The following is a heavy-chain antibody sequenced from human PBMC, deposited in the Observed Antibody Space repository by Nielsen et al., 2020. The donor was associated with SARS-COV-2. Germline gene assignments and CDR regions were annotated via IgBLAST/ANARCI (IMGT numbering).Heavy chain of an antibody. D-gene: IGHD3-22*01. V-gene: IGHV3-30-3*01. CDR3: ASGEVVTPFDY. Sequence: GESLKISCAASGFTFSSYAMHWVRQAPGKGLEWVAVISYDGSNKYYADSVKGRFTISRDNSKNTLYLQMNSLRAEDTAVYYCASGEVVTPFDYWGQGTLVTVSS. CDR2: ISYDGSNK. J-gene: IGHJ4*02. CDR1: GFTFSSYA.